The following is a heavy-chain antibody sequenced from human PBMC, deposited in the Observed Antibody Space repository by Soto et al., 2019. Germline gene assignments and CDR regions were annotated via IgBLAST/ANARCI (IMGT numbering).Heavy chain of an antibody. V-gene: IGHV4-4*02. CDR2: IHSSGNT. Sequence: SATLSLTCAVSGTSVRGANWRGWVRQPPGKGLEWIGEIHSSGNTDYNPSLKSRVTISRDMSKNEFSLKLTSVTAADTAVYYCARTGPYSSGNNWGQGTLVTVS. D-gene: IGHD3-22*01. CDR1: GTSVRGANW. J-gene: IGHJ4*02. CDR3: ARTGPYSSGNN.